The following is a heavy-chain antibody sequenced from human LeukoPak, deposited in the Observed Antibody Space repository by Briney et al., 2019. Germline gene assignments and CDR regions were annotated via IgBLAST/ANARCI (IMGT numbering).Heavy chain of an antibody. J-gene: IGHJ6*03. CDR1: GFTFNNYA. D-gene: IGHD1-20*01. CDR2: TRNKANSYTT. Sequence: GGSLRLSCAASGFTFNNYAMSWVRQAPGKGLEWVGRTRNKANSYTTEYAASVKGRFTISRDDSKNSLYLQMNSLKTEDTAVYYCARVGTGITGTYYYYYMDVWGKGTTVTVSS. V-gene: IGHV3-72*01. CDR3: ARVGTGITGTYYYYYMDV.